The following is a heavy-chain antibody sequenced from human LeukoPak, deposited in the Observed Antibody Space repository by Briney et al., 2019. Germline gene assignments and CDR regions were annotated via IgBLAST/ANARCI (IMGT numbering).Heavy chain of an antibody. D-gene: IGHD3-10*01. V-gene: IGHV3-21*01. CDR3: ARDFRIYYGSGSYGSRFDP. Sequence: PGGSLRLSCAASGFTFNDYGMIWVRQAPGKRLEWVSSISSSGVYIYYADSLKGRFTIPRDNAKNSLYLQMIGLRAEDTAIYFCARDFRIYYGSGSYGSRFDPWGQGTLVTVSS. CDR2: ISSSGVYI. J-gene: IGHJ5*02. CDR1: GFTFNDYG.